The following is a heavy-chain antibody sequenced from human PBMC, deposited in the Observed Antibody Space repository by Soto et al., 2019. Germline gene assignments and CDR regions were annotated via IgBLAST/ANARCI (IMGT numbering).Heavy chain of an antibody. CDR2: INHSGST. J-gene: IGHJ5*02. CDR3: ARGPANIVVVVAATQEFWFDP. CDR1: GGSFSGYY. D-gene: IGHD2-15*01. V-gene: IGHV4-34*01. Sequence: QVQLQQWGAGLLKPSETLSLTCAVYGGSFSGYYWSWIRQPPGKGLEWIGEINHSGSTNYNPSLKSRVTISVDTSKNQFSLKLSSVNAADTAVYYCARGPANIVVVVAATQEFWFDPWGQGTLVTVSS.